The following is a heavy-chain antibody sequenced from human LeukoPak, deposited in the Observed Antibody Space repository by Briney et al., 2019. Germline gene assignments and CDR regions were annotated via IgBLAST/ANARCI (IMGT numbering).Heavy chain of an antibody. Sequence: AGGSLRLSCAASGFTFSSYWMPWVRQAPGEGLVWVSRINSDGSSTSYADSVKGRFTISRDNAKNSLYLQMNSLRAEDTAVYYCARGITGTTKGAFDIWGQGTMVTVSS. V-gene: IGHV3-74*01. J-gene: IGHJ3*02. D-gene: IGHD1-7*01. CDR1: GFTFSSYW. CDR3: ARGITGTTKGAFDI. CDR2: INSDGSST.